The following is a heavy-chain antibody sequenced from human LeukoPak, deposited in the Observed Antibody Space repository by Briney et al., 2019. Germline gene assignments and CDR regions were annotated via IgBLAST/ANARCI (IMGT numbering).Heavy chain of an antibody. Sequence: SETLSLTCTVSGVSINGFYWTWIRQPPGKGLEWIGYVSYSGSTNYNASLNSRVTISVDTSKNQFSLELSSVTAADTAVYYCARGYSGSYHRYWGQGTLVTVSS. V-gene: IGHV4-59*01. CDR3: ARGYSGSYHRY. CDR1: GVSINGFY. CDR2: VSYSGST. D-gene: IGHD1-26*01. J-gene: IGHJ4*02.